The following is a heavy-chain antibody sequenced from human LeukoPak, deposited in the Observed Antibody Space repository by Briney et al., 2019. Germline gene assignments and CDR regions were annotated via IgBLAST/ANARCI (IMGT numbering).Heavy chain of an antibody. D-gene: IGHD6-19*01. CDR3: ARGLEQWLAHDAFDI. V-gene: IGHV1-18*04. Sequence: ASVKVSCKASGYTFTSYYMHWVRQAPGQGLEWMGWISAYNGNTNYAQKFQGRVTMPTDTSTSTAYMELRSLRSDDTAVYYCARGLEQWLAHDAFDIWGQGTMVTVSS. J-gene: IGHJ3*02. CDR1: GYTFTSYY. CDR2: ISAYNGNT.